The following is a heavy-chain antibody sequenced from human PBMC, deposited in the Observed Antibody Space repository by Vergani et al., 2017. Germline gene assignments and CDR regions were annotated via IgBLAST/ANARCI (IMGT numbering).Heavy chain of an antibody. CDR1: GYTLTELS. D-gene: IGHD3-10*01. V-gene: IGHV1-24*01. CDR2: FDPEDGET. CDR3: ASALLWAAMSHLYYFDY. Sequence: QVQLVQSGAEVKKPGASVKVSCKVSGYTLTELSMHWVRQAPGKGLEWMGGFDPEDGETIYEQKFQGRVTITADESTSTAYMELSSLRSEDTAVYYCASALLWAAMSHLYYFDYWGQGTLVTVSS. J-gene: IGHJ4*02.